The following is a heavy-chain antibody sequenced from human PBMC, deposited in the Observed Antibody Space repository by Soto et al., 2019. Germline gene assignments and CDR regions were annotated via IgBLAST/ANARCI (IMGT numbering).Heavy chain of an antibody. V-gene: IGHV1-2*04. CDR1: GYTFTGYY. J-gene: IGHJ6*02. Sequence: ASVKVSCKASGYTFTGYYMHWVRQAPGQGLEWMGWINPNSGGTNYAQKFQGWVTMTRDTSISTAYMELSRLRSDDTAVYYCARDFNDSYGSGSPHYAMDVWGQGTTVTVSS. CDR3: ARDFNDSYGSGSPHYAMDV. D-gene: IGHD3-10*01. CDR2: INPNSGGT.